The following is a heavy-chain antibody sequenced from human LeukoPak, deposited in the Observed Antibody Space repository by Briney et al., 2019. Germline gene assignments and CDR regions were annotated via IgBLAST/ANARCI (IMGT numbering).Heavy chain of an antibody. CDR2: ISGSGGST. D-gene: IGHD3-9*01. V-gene: IGHV3-23*01. Sequence: GGSLRLSCAASGFTFSSYAMSWVRQAPGKGLEWVSAISGSGGSTYYADSVKGQFTISRDNSKNTLYLQMNSLRAEDTAVYYCAKIYDILTGYPFDYWGQGTLVTVSS. J-gene: IGHJ4*02. CDR1: GFTFSSYA. CDR3: AKIYDILTGYPFDY.